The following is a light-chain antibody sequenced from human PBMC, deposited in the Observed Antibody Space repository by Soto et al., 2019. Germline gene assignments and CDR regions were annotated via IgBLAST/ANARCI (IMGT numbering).Light chain of an antibody. V-gene: IGKV1-5*01. CDR2: DAS. CDR3: QQYHRSSIT. CDR1: QSLNND. J-gene: IGKJ5*01. Sequence: DIQMPQSPSTLSASVGDRVTITCRASQSLNNDLAWYQQKPGKAPNLLIYDASTLERGVPSRFSGTGSGTEFTLAINSLQPDDFATYYCQQYHRSSITFGQGTRLGIK.